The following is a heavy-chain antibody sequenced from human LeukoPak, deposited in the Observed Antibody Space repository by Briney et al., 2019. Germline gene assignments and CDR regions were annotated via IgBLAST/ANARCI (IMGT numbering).Heavy chain of an antibody. CDR3: ARDPTVTAHDAFDI. J-gene: IGHJ3*02. CDR2: ISYDGSNK. Sequence: GGSLRLSCAASGFTFSSYAMHWVRQAPGKGLEWVAVISYDGSNKYYADSVKGRFTISRDNSKNTLYLQMNSLRAEDTAVYYCARDPTVTAHDAFDIWGQGTMVTVSS. V-gene: IGHV3-30*04. D-gene: IGHD4-11*01. CDR1: GFTFSSYA.